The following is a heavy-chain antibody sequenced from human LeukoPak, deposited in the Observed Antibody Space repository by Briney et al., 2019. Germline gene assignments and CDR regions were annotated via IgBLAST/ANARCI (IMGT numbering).Heavy chain of an antibody. CDR3: ARVRYGSGSAYYYMDV. J-gene: IGHJ6*03. V-gene: IGHV1-69*05. CDR1: GGTFSSYA. D-gene: IGHD3-10*01. Sequence: SVKVSCKASGGTFSSYAISWVRQAPGQGLEWMGGIIPIFGTANYAQKFQGRVTITTDESTSTAYMELSSLRSEDTAVYYCARVRYGSGSAYYYMDVWGKGTTVTVSS. CDR2: IIPIFGTA.